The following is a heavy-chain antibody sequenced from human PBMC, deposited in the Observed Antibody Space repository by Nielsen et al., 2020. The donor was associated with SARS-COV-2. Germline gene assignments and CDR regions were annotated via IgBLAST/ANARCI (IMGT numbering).Heavy chain of an antibody. CDR3: AGELSVYSSSFRVYYYGMDV. V-gene: IGHV6-1*01. D-gene: IGHD6-6*01. Sequence: WIRQSPSRGLEWLGRTYYRSKWYNDYAVSVKSRITINPDTSKNQFSLQLNSVTPEDTAVYYCAGELSVYSSSFRVYYYGMDVWGQGTTVTVSS. J-gene: IGHJ6*02. CDR2: TYYRSKWYN.